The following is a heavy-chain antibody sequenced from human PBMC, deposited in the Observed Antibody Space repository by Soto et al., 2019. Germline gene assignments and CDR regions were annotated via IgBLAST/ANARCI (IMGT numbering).Heavy chain of an antibody. J-gene: IGHJ3*02. D-gene: IGHD3-3*01. CDR1: GGSVSSSSYY. Sequence: QLQLQESGPGLVKPPETVSLTCTVSGGSVSSSSYYWGGSRQARGKGLEWIGSIYYSGTNYHNPSIESRVGMSVDTSRNQFSLTLTSVTAADAAVYSLASEWTRGDAFVIWGQGTLVTVSS. CDR3: ASEWTRGDAFVI. CDR2: IYYSGTN. V-gene: IGHV4-39*01.